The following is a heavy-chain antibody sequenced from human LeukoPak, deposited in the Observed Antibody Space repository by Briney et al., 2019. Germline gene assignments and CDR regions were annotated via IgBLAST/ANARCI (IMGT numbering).Heavy chain of an antibody. CDR1: GGTFSSYA. CDR3: ARESKNVLLWFGESQTDFDY. J-gene: IGHJ4*02. CDR2: IIPIFGTA. Sequence: SVKVSCKASGGTFSSYAVSWVRQAPGQGLEWMGRIIPIFGTANYAQKFQGRVTITTDESTSTAYMELSSLRSEDTAVYYCARESKNVLLWFGESQTDFDYWGQGILVTVSS. V-gene: IGHV1-69*05. D-gene: IGHD3-10*01.